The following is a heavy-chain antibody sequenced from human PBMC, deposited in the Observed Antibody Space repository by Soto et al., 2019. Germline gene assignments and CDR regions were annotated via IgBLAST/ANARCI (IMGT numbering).Heavy chain of an antibody. D-gene: IGHD1-26*01. Sequence: QVQLQESGPGLVKPSQTLSLTCTVSGGSISSGDYYWSWIRQPPGKGLEWVGYIYYSGSTYYNPSRKSRVTISVDTSKNQFSLKRSSVNAADTAVYYCARAIAWELLHFYYWGQGTLVTVSS. V-gene: IGHV4-30-4*01. CDR2: IYYSGST. CDR1: GGSISSGDYY. CDR3: ARAIAWELLHFYY. J-gene: IGHJ4*02.